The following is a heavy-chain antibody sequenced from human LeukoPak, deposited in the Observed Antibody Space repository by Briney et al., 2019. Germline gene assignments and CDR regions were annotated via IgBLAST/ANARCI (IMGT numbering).Heavy chain of an antibody. CDR1: GYSINSAFY. Sequence: SETLSLTCTVSGYSINSAFYWGWIRVPPGKGLEWIGSVFHRGTTYYNSSLKSRANISIDTSKNQFSLRLNSLTAEDTAMYYCVRDGYYGSGSPGWFGPWGPGTLVIVSA. V-gene: IGHV4-38-2*02. D-gene: IGHD3-10*01. CDR2: VFHRGTT. J-gene: IGHJ5*02. CDR3: VRDGYYGSGSPGWFGP.